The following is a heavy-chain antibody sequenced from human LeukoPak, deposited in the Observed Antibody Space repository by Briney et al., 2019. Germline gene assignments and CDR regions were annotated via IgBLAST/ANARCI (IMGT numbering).Heavy chain of an antibody. D-gene: IGHD1-26*01. CDR3: ARMTLVGATSFDY. Sequence: NPSETLSLTCAVYGGSFSGYYWSWIRQPPGKGLEWIGEINHSGGTNYNPSLKSRVTISVDTSKNQFSLKLSSVTAADTAVYYCARMTLVGATSFDYWGQGTLVTVSS. CDR2: INHSGGT. V-gene: IGHV4-34*01. CDR1: GGSFSGYY. J-gene: IGHJ4*02.